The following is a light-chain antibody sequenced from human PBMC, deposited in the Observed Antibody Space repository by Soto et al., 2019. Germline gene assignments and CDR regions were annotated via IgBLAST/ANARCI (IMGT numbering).Light chain of an antibody. V-gene: IGKV1-27*01. CDR3: QKYDRAPRT. CDR2: TAS. J-gene: IGKJ1*01. Sequence: DVQMTQSPSSLSASIGDRVTITCRASQDIRHHLAWIQHKPGKAPKVLIYTASYLQPGAPSRFSGSGYGTDFSLTINSLQPEDVATYYCQKYDRAPRTFGQGTVV. CDR1: QDIRHH.